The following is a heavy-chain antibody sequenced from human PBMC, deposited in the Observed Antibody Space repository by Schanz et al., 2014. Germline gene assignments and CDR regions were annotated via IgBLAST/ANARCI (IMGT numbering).Heavy chain of an antibody. D-gene: IGHD3-3*01. CDR2: VSRSTPDI. CDR1: GFAFSSFA. Sequence: EEQLVESGGGLVQPGGSLRLSCVASGFAFSSFAMTWVRQAPGRGLEWVSYVSRSTPDIYYADSVKGRFTMSRDNAENSVFLQMNSLRAEDTAVYYCVRDSFFAFDYWGQGTLVTVSS. V-gene: IGHV3-48*01. CDR3: VRDSFFAFDY. J-gene: IGHJ4*02.